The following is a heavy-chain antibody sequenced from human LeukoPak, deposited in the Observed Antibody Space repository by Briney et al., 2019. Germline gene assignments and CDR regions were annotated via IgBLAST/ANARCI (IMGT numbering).Heavy chain of an antibody. J-gene: IGHJ4*02. V-gene: IGHV4-4*07. CDR2: IYTSGST. D-gene: IGHD6-19*01. CDR3: ARENKSSGWYNFDY. CDR1: GGSISSYY. Sequence: SETLSLTCTVSGGSISSYYWSWIRQPAGKGLEWIGRIYTSGSTNYNPSLKSRVTMSVDTSKNQFSLKLSSVTAADTAVYYCARENKSSGWYNFDYWGQGTLVTVSS.